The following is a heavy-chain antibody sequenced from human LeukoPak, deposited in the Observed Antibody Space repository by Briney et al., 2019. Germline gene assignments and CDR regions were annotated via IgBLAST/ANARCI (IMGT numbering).Heavy chain of an antibody. CDR3: ARVWDSSGHYLPYPRPYDY. CDR1: GDSISSSYY. CDR2: IYHSGKT. D-gene: IGHD3-22*01. V-gene: IGHV4-31*03. J-gene: IGHJ4*02. Sequence: PSQTLSLTCTVSGDSISSSYYWSWFRQLPGKGLEWIGFIYHSGKTNYNPSLKSRVTISVDTSNNQFSLKLSSVTAADTAVYYCARVWDSSGHYLPYPRPYDYWGQGTLVTVSS.